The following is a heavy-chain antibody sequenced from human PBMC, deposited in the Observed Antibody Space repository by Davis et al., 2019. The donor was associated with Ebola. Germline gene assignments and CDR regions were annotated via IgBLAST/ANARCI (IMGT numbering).Heavy chain of an antibody. CDR2: IIPIFGTA. CDR3: EAYCGGDCFTGLYFDY. D-gene: IGHD2-21*01. Sequence: SVTVSCKASGYTFSSYAISWVRQAPGQGLEWMGGIIPIFGTANYAQKFQGRVTITADESTSTAYMELSSLRSEDTAVYYCEAYCGGDCFTGLYFDYWGQGTLVTVSS. V-gene: IGHV1-69*13. J-gene: IGHJ4*02. CDR1: GYTFSSYA.